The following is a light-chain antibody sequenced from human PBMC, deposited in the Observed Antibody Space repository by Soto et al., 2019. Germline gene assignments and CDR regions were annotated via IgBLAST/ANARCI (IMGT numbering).Light chain of an antibody. V-gene: IGLV2-14*01. CDR2: EVS. J-gene: IGLJ1*01. CDR1: SNDVGGYNY. CDR3: SSHSATSPYV. Sequence: QSVLTQPASVSGSPGQSITISCTGTSNDVGGYNYVSWYQQQPGKAPKLIIYEVSHRPSAISNRFSGSKSGNTASLTISGLHVEDEADYYCSSHSATSPYVFGTGTKVTVL.